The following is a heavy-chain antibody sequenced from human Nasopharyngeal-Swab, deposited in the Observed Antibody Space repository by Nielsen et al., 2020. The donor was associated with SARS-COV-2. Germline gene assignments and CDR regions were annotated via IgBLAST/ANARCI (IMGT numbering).Heavy chain of an antibody. CDR1: GFTFSNYG. D-gene: IGHD4-23*01. V-gene: IGHV3-74*01. Sequence: GGSLRLSCAASGFTFSNYGMHWVRQAPGKGLVWVSSMNSDGSSINYADSVKGRFSISRDNAENTLYLQMNSLRAEDTAVYYCARALRWGAFDIWGQGTMVTVSS. J-gene: IGHJ3*02. CDR3: ARALRWGAFDI. CDR2: MNSDGSSI.